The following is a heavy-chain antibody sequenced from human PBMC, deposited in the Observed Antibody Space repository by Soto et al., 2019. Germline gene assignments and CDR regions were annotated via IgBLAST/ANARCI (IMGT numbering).Heavy chain of an antibody. CDR2: IIPILGIA. J-gene: IGHJ4*02. Sequence: QVQLVQSGAEVKKPGSSVKVSCKASGGTFSSYTISWVRQAPGQGLEWMGRIIPILGIANYAQKFQGRVTITADKSTSTAYMELSSLRSEDTAVYYCARELRFLEWHLYYFDYWGQGTLVTVSS. V-gene: IGHV1-69*08. CDR1: GGTFSSYT. CDR3: ARELRFLEWHLYYFDY. D-gene: IGHD3-3*01.